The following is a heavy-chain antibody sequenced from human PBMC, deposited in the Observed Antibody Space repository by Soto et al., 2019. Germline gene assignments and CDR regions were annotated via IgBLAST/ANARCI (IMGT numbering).Heavy chain of an antibody. D-gene: IGHD6-13*01. CDR1: GFSFGTYA. Sequence: GGSLRLSCAASGFSFGTYAMTWVRQAPGKGLEWISTISVSGGRTYYSDSMKGRFTISRDNSKNTLSLQMNSLRVEDTALYYCAKVKQQLELNAFDIWGQGTMVTVSS. CDR2: ISVSGGRT. CDR3: AKVKQQLELNAFDI. V-gene: IGHV3-23*01. J-gene: IGHJ3*02.